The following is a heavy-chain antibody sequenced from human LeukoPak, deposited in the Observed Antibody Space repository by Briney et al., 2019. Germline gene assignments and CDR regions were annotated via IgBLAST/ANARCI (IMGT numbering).Heavy chain of an antibody. Sequence: GGSLRLSCAASGFTFSSYAMHWVRQAPGKGLEWVAVISYDGSNKYYADSVKGRFTISRDNSKNTLYLQMNSLRSEDTAVYYCARRVPAAYNWFDPWGQGTLVTVSS. V-gene: IGHV3-30-3*01. CDR3: ARRVPAAYNWFDP. J-gene: IGHJ5*02. D-gene: IGHD2-2*01. CDR2: ISYDGSNK. CDR1: GFTFSSYA.